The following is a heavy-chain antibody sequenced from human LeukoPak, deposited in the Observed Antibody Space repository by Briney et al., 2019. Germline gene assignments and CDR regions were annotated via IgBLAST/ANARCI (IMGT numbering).Heavy chain of an antibody. D-gene: IGHD6-6*01. CDR2: IYYSGST. Sequence: PSETLSLTCTVSGGSISSHYWSWIRQPPGKGLEWIGYIYYSGSTNYNPSLKSRVTISVDTSKNHFSLKLSSVTAADTAVYYCARLPSSRYYYMDVWGKGTTVTISS. CDR1: GGSISSHY. V-gene: IGHV4-59*11. J-gene: IGHJ6*03. CDR3: ARLPSSRYYYMDV.